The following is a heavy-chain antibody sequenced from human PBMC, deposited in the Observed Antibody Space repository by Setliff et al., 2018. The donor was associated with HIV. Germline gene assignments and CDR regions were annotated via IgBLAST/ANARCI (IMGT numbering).Heavy chain of an antibody. CDR3: ARDEQWLVRVGAFDI. CDR2: ISAYNGNT. Sequence: GASVKVSCKASGGTFSSYAISWVRQAPGQGLEWMGWISAYNGNTNYAQKFQGRVTMTTDTSTSTGYMELRSLRSDDTAVYYCARDEQWLVRVGAFDIWGQGTMVTVSS. D-gene: IGHD6-19*01. CDR1: GGTFSSYA. J-gene: IGHJ3*02. V-gene: IGHV1-18*01.